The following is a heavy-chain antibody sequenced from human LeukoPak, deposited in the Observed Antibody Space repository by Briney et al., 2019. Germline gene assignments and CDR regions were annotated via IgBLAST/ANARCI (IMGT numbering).Heavy chain of an antibody. CDR2: ISYGGRNK. D-gene: IGHD6-6*01. V-gene: IGHV3-30*01. J-gene: IGHJ4*02. CDR1: GFTFSSYA. Sequence: GGSLRLSCAASGFTFSSYAMHGFRQAPGKGLEWVAVISYGGRNKYYADFVKGRINNSIDKSKNALYLQMNSLRAEDTAVYYCADLVDYWGQGTLVTVSS. CDR3: ADLVDY.